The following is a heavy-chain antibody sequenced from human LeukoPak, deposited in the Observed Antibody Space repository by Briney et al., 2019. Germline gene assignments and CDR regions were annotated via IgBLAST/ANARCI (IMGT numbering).Heavy chain of an antibody. Sequence: SETLSLTCTVSGGSISSSSYYWGWIRQLPGKGLEWIGSIYYSGSTYYNPSLKSRVTISVDTSKNQFSLKLSSVTAADTAVYYCARKTRQQLDFFDYWGQGTLVTVSS. V-gene: IGHV4-39*07. CDR3: ARKTRQQLDFFDY. CDR1: GGSISSSSYY. CDR2: IYYSGST. D-gene: IGHD6-13*01. J-gene: IGHJ4*02.